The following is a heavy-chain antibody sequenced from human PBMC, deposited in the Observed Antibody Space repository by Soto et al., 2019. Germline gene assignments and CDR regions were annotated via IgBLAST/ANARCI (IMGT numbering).Heavy chain of an antibody. CDR3: ASGGVYRSGWRPIYYYGMDV. J-gene: IGHJ6*02. CDR2: IYYSGST. Sequence: PSETLSLTCTVSGGSISSSSYYWGWIRQPPGKGLEWIGSIYYSGSTYYNPSLKSRVTISVDTSKNQFSLKLSSVTAADTAVYYCASGGVYRSGWRPIYYYGMDVWGQGTTVTVSS. CDR1: GGSISSSSYY. D-gene: IGHD6-19*01. V-gene: IGHV4-39*01.